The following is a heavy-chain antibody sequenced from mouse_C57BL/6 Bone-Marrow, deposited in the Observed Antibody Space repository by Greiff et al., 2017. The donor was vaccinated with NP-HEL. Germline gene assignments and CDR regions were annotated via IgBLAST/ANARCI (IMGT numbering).Heavy chain of an antibody. CDR1: GFSLTSYG. CDR2: IWRGGST. Sequence: QVQLQQSGPGLVQPSQSLSITCTVSGFSLTSYGVHWVRQSPGQGLEWLGVIWRGGSTDYNAAFMSRLSITKDNSKSQVFFKMNSLQADATAIYYCAKKRGGLPCSYFDVWGTGTTVTVSS. CDR3: AKKRGGLPCSYFDV. D-gene: IGHD6-1*01. J-gene: IGHJ1*03. V-gene: IGHV2-5*01.